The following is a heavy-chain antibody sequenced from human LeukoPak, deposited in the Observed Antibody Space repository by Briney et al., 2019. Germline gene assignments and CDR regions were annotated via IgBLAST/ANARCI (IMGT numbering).Heavy chain of an antibody. CDR1: GGSISSGDYY. CDR3: ASSPYYDILTGYLWDY. Sequence: PSQTLSLTCTVSGGSISSGDYYWSWIRQPPGKGLEWIGYIYYSGSTYYNPSLKSRVTISVDTSKNQFSLKLSSVTAADTAVYYCASSPYYDILTGYLWDYWGQGTLVTVSS. J-gene: IGHJ4*02. CDR2: IYYSGST. D-gene: IGHD3-9*01. V-gene: IGHV4-30-4*01.